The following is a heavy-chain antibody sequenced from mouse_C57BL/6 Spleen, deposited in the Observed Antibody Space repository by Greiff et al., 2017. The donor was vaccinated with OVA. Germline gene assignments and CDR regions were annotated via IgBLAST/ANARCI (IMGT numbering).Heavy chain of an antibody. CDR3: ARSETAGGYFDV. J-gene: IGHJ1*03. CDR1: GYTFTSYW. V-gene: IGHV1-50*01. Sequence: VQLQQPGAELVKPGASVKLSCKASGYTFTSYWMQWVKQRPGQGLEWIGEIDPSDSYTNYNQKFKGKATLTVDTSSSTAYMQLSSLTSEDSAVYYCARSETAGGYFDVWGTGTTVTVSS. D-gene: IGHD3-2*01. CDR2: IDPSDSYT.